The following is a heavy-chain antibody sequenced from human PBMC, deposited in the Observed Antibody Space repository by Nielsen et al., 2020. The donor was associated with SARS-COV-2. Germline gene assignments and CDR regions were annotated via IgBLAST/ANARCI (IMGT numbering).Heavy chain of an antibody. J-gene: IGHJ4*02. Sequence: GESLKISCAASGFTLSKYNMNWVRQAPGKGLEWVSSISSSSSYIYHADSVKGRFAISRDNAKSSVCLQMNSLRAEDTAVYYCARGPGINSGHYHFDYWGQGTLVTVSS. CDR1: GFTLSKYN. D-gene: IGHD3-22*01. CDR2: ISSSSSYI. CDR3: ARGPGINSGHYHFDY. V-gene: IGHV3-21*04.